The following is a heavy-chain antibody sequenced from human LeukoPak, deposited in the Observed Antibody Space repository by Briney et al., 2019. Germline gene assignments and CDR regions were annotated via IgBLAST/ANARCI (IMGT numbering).Heavy chain of an antibody. CDR2: ISSSSIYI. CDR1: GFTFSNHA. Sequence: GGSLRLSCAASGFTFSNHAMNWVRQAPGKGLEWVSSISSSSIYIYYADSLKGRFTISRDNAKNSLYLQMNSLRAADTAVYYCARATGYSSGWYDHSAFDIWGQGTMVTVSS. CDR3: ARATGYSSGWYDHSAFDI. J-gene: IGHJ3*02. D-gene: IGHD6-19*01. V-gene: IGHV3-21*04.